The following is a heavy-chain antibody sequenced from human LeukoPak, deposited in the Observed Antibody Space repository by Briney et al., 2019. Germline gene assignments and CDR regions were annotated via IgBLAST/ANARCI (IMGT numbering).Heavy chain of an antibody. J-gene: IGHJ4*02. Sequence: GGSLRLSCAVSGLTFSDHHMDWVRQAPGKGLEWIGRSKNKANAYSTVYAASVKGRFTFSRDDRKNSLYLQMDSLKDEDTAVYYCSRIFYHGSTGYYPDHWGQGTLVTVSS. V-gene: IGHV3-72*01. CDR2: SKNKANAYST. D-gene: IGHD3-9*01. CDR3: SRIFYHGSTGYYPDH. CDR1: GLTFSDHH.